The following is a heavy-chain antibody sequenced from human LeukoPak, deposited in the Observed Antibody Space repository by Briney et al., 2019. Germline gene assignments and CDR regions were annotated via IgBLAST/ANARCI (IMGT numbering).Heavy chain of an antibody. D-gene: IGHD3-16*01. V-gene: IGHV1-2*02. CDR3: ARDTFPDYDSKADY. CDR2: INPNSGGT. J-gene: IGHJ4*02. CDR1: GYTFTGYY. Sequence: ASVKVSCKASGYTFTGYYMHWVRQAPGQGLEWMGWINPNSGGTNYAQKFQGRVTMTRDTSISTAYMELSRLRSDDTAVYYCARDTFPDYDSKADYWGQGTLVTVSS.